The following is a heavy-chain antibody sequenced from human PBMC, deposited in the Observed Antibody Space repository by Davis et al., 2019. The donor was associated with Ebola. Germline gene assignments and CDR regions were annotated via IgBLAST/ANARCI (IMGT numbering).Heavy chain of an antibody. D-gene: IGHD3-3*01. CDR2: ISSSSGYI. J-gene: IGHJ4*02. Sequence: GGSLRLSCAASGFTFSDYYINWIRQAPGKGLEWVSSISSSSGYIYYTDSVKGRFTISRDNAKHSLYLQMSSLRAEDTAVYYCAVGERFLEDWGQGTLVTVSS. CDR1: GFTFSDYY. CDR3: AVGERFLED. V-gene: IGHV3-21*01.